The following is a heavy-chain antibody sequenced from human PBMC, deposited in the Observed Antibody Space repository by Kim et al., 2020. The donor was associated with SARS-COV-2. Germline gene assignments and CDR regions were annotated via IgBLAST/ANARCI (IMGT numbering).Heavy chain of an antibody. J-gene: IGHJ5*02. CDR1: GFTFSSYW. CDR2: IKQDGSEK. CDR3: ARDEAPMVRGCCWFDP. D-gene: IGHD3-10*01. V-gene: IGHV3-7*01. Sequence: GGSLRLSCAASGFTFSSYWMSWVRQAPGKGLEWVANIKQDGSEKYYVDSVKGRFTISRDNAKNSLYLQMNSLRAEDTAVYYCARDEAPMVRGCCWFDPWGQGTLVTVSS.